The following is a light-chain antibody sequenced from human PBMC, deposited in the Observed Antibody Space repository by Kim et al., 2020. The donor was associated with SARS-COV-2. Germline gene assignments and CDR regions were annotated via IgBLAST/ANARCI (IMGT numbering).Light chain of an antibody. CDR3: SSYTSSSTLWV. J-gene: IGLJ3*02. V-gene: IGLV2-14*01. CDR2: DVS. Sequence: QSALTQPASVSGSPGQSITISCTGTRSDVGGYNYVSWYQQHPGKAPKLMIYDVSKRPSGVSNRFSGSKSGNTASLTISGLQAEDEADYYCSSYTSSSTLWVFGGGTQLTVL. CDR1: RSDVGGYNY.